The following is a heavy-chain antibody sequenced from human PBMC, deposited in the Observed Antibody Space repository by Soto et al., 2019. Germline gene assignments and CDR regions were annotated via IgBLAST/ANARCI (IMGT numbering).Heavy chain of an antibody. CDR2: ISSNSAYI. CDR1: GFTFRSFT. Sequence: GGSLRLSCAASGFTFRSFTMNWVRPAPGKGLEWVSTISSNSAYIYYTDALRGRFTISRDNAKNSLHLQMNSLRAEDTAVYYCTRDASRDSSARGWFDPWGPGTLVTVSS. CDR3: TRDASRDSSARGWFDP. D-gene: IGHD6-13*01. J-gene: IGHJ5*02. V-gene: IGHV3-21*01.